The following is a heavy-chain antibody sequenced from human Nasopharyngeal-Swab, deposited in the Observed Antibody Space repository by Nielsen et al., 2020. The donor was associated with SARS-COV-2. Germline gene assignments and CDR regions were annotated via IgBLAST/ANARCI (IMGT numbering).Heavy chain of an antibody. J-gene: IGHJ4*02. Sequence: SLKISCAASGFTFDGYAMHWVRQAPGKGLEWVSGISWNSATIHYADSVKGRFTISRDNAKNSLYLQMNSLTADDTAVYYCAKHSPHSPPGDRVFDYWGRGTLVTVSS. D-gene: IGHD7-27*01. CDR3: AKHSPHSPPGDRVFDY. V-gene: IGHV3-9*01. CDR1: GFTFDGYA. CDR2: ISWNSATI.